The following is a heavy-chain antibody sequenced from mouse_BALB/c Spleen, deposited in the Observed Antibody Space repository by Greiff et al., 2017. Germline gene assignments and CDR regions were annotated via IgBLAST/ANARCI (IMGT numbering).Heavy chain of an antibody. CDR3: ARKGTTTGAMDY. CDR1: GFTFSSFG. CDR2: ISSGSSTI. D-gene: IGHD1-1*01. Sequence: EVKLMESGGGLVQPGGSRKLSCAASGFTFSSFGMHWVRQAPEKGLEWVAYISSGSSTIYYADTVKGRFTISRDNPKNTLFLQMTSLRSEDTAMYYCARKGTTTGAMDYWGQGTSVTVSS. V-gene: IGHV5-17*02. J-gene: IGHJ4*01.